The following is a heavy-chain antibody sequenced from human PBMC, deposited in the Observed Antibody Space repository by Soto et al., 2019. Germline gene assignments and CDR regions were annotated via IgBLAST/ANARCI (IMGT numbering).Heavy chain of an antibody. Sequence: EVQLLESGGGLVQPGGSLRLSCAASGFTFSSYAMSWVRQAPGKGLEWVSAISGSGGSTYYADSVKGRFTISRDNSKNTLYLQMNSLRAEDTAVYYCAKDLRGPQLISEYFQHWGQGTLVTVSS. V-gene: IGHV3-23*01. CDR1: GFTFSSYA. J-gene: IGHJ1*01. CDR3: AKDLRGPQLISEYFQH. D-gene: IGHD2-2*01. CDR2: ISGSGGST.